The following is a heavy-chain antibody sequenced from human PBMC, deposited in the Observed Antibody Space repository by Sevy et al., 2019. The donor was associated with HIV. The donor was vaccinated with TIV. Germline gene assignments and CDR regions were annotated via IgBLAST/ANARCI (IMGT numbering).Heavy chain of an antibody. CDR3: ARSNWVTATNDFSKSYYFDY. Sequence: SETLSLTCTVSGDSFSSYFWAWIRQPAGKGLEWIGRINTSGSTNYNPSLKSRVTISVDTSKSQFSLKVTSLTDAETTIYCCARSNWVTATNDFSKSYYFDYWGQGSLVTVSS. V-gene: IGHV4-4*07. D-gene: IGHD3-3*01. J-gene: IGHJ4*02. CDR2: INTSGST. CDR1: GDSFSSYF.